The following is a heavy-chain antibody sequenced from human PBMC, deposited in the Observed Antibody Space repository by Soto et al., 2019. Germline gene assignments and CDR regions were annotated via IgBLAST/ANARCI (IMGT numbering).Heavy chain of an antibody. Sequence: SETLTLTCTVFGFSIHSISYYWGWIRQPPGKGLEWIGSIYYSGSTYYNPSLKSRVTISVDTSKNQFSLKLSSVTAADTAVYYCARHDYGDYVFDYWGQ. D-gene: IGHD4-17*01. V-gene: IGHV4-39*01. J-gene: IGHJ4*02. CDR1: GFSIHSISYY. CDR3: ARHDYGDYVFDY. CDR2: IYYSGST.